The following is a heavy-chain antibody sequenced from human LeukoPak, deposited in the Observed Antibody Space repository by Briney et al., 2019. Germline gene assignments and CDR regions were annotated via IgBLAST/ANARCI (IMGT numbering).Heavy chain of an antibody. J-gene: IGHJ4*02. CDR1: GGTFSSYA. CDR2: IIPIFGTA. V-gene: IGHV1-69*13. D-gene: IGHD4-17*01. CDR3: ARGHGDYGASDY. Sequence: VASVKVSCKASGGTFSSYAISWVRQAPGQGLEWMGGIIPIFGTANYAQKFQGRVTITADESTSTAYMELSSLRSEDTAVYYCARGHGDYGASDYWGQGTLVTVSS.